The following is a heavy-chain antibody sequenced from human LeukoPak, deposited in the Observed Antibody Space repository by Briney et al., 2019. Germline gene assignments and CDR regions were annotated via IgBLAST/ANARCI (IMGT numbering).Heavy chain of an antibody. J-gene: IGHJ5*02. Sequence: PSQTLSLTCAVSGGSISSGGYSWSWIRQPPGKGLEWIGYIYHSGSTYYNPSLKSRVTISVDRSKNQFSLKLSSVTAADTAVYYCARAYYDSNWFDPWGQGTLVTVSS. CDR3: ARAYYDSNWFDP. CDR2: IYHSGST. D-gene: IGHD3-22*01. CDR1: GGSISSGGYS. V-gene: IGHV4-30-2*01.